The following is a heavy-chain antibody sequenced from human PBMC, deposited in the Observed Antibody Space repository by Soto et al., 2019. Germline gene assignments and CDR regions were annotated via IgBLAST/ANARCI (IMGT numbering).Heavy chain of an antibody. CDR2: IYWDDDK. CDR3: AHVWFGHPFDY. Sequence: QITLKESGPTLVKPTQTLTLTCTFSGFSLSTSGVGVGWIRQPPGKALEWLALIYWDDDKRYSPSLKSRLTXTXXTSKNQVVLTMTNMDPVDTATYYCAHVWFGHPFDYWGQGTLVTVSS. J-gene: IGHJ4*02. D-gene: IGHD3-10*01. V-gene: IGHV2-5*02. CDR1: GFSLSTSGVG.